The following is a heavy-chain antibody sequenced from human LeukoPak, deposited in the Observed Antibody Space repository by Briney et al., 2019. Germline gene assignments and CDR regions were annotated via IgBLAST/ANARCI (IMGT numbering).Heavy chain of an antibody. Sequence: ASVKVSCKASGYTFTGCYMHWVRQAPGQGLEWMGWVNTHTGATNYAQKFQGAVTMTRDTSISTAYMELSRPRSDDTAMYYCARSGRGHVYGSFDYWGQGTLVTVSS. CDR2: VNTHTGAT. V-gene: IGHV1-2*02. CDR3: ARSGRGHVYGSFDY. CDR1: GYTFTGCY. D-gene: IGHD3-10*01. J-gene: IGHJ4*02.